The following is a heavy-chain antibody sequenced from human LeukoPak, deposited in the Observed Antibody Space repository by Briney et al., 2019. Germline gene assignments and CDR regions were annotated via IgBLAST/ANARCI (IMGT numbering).Heavy chain of an antibody. CDR3: ARAFQIAVAGIRLNWFDP. J-gene: IGHJ5*02. Sequence: ASETLSLTCTVSGGSINSNSYYWGWIRQPPGKGLEWIGEIYHSGSTNYNPSLKSRVTISVDKSKNQFSLKLSSVTAADTAVYYCARAFQIAVAGIRLNWFDPWGQGTLVTVSS. V-gene: IGHV4-39*07. CDR1: GGSINSNSYY. D-gene: IGHD6-19*01. CDR2: IYHSGST.